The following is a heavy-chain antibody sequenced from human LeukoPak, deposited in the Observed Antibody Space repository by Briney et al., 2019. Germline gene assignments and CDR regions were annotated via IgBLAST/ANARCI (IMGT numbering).Heavy chain of an antibody. D-gene: IGHD4-17*01. J-gene: IGHJ4*02. Sequence: SVKVSCKASGGTFSSYAISWVRQAPGQGLERTGRIIPILGIANYAQKFQGRVTITADKSTSTAYMELSSLRSEDTAVYYCARGTTVTTSVDWGQGTLVTVSS. V-gene: IGHV1-69*04. CDR2: IIPILGIA. CDR3: ARGTTVTTSVD. CDR1: GGTFSSYA.